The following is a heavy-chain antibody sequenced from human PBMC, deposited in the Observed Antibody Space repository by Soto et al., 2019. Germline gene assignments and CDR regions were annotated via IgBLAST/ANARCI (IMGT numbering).Heavy chain of an antibody. J-gene: IGHJ4*02. CDR1: GGTFSSYA. V-gene: IGHV1-69*06. CDR2: IIPIFGTA. Sequence: SVKVSCKASGGTFSSYAISWVRQAPGQGLEWMGGIIPIFGTANYAQKFQGRVTITADKSTSTAYMELSSLRSEDTAVYYCARSLTGALHPIDYWGQGTLVTVSS. CDR3: ARSLTGALHPIDY. D-gene: IGHD3-9*01.